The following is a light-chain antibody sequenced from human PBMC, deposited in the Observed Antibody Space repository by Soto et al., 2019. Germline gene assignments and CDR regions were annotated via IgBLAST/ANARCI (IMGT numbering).Light chain of an antibody. J-gene: IGLJ2*01. Sequence: QSALTQPPSVSGSPGQSITISCTGTSSDIGAYNFVSWYQQHPGKAPKLMLYDVNIRPSGVSNRFSGSKSGNTASLTISGLQAEDEADYYCTSWTTSTTMIFGGGTQLTVL. V-gene: IGLV2-14*03. CDR1: SSDIGAYNF. CDR2: DVN. CDR3: TSWTTSTTMI.